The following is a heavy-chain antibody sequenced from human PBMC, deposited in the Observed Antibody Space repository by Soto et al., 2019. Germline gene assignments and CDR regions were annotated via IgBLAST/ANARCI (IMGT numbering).Heavy chain of an antibody. CDR1: GGSISSSNW. D-gene: IGHD4-4*01. CDR3: ARATVTTLGYYYGMDV. Sequence: SETLSLTCAVSGGSISSSNWWSWVRQPPGKGLEWIGEIYHSGSTNYNPSLKSRVTISVDKSKNQFSLKLSSVTAADTAVYYCARATVTTLGYYYGMDVWGQGTTVTVSS. CDR2: IYHSGST. V-gene: IGHV4-4*02. J-gene: IGHJ6*02.